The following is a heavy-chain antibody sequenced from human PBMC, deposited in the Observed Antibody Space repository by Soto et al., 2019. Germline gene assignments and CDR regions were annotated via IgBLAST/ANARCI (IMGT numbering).Heavy chain of an antibody. D-gene: IGHD3-22*01. CDR2: ISGSGGST. CDR1: GFTFSSYA. CDR3: AKDSTPYYYDSSGYYPGY. V-gene: IGHV3-23*01. J-gene: IGHJ4*02. Sequence: PGESLKISCAASGFTFSSYAMSWVRQAPGKGLEWVSAISGSGGSTYYADSVKGRFTISRDNSKNTLYLQMNSLRAEDTAVYYCAKDSTPYYYDSSGYYPGYWGQGTLVTVSS.